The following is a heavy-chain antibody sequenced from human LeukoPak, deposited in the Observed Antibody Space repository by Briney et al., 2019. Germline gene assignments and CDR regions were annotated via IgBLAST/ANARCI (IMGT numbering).Heavy chain of an antibody. V-gene: IGHV3-30*04. Sequence: GGSLRLSCAASGFTFSSYAMHWVRQAPGKGLEWVAVISYDGSNKYYADSVKGRFTISRDNSKNILYLQMNSLRAEDTAVYYCAKDRCSNGIGCYYYYMDVWGKGTTVTISS. CDR3: AKDRCSNGIGCYYYYMDV. J-gene: IGHJ6*03. CDR2: ISYDGSNK. CDR1: GFTFSSYA. D-gene: IGHD2-8*01.